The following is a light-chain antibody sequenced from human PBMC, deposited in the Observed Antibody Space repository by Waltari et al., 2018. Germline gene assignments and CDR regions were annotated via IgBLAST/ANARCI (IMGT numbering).Light chain of an antibody. V-gene: IGLV3-21*03. Sequence: SYVLTQPASVSVAPGKTAIIPCGGRSTATKSVHWYHQKPGQGPVLVLYDETDRPSGIPERFSGSNSAPTATLTISRVEAGDEADYYCQVWDNNDNREIFGGGTKLTVL. CDR3: QVWDNNDNREI. J-gene: IGLJ2*01. CDR1: STATKS. CDR2: DET.